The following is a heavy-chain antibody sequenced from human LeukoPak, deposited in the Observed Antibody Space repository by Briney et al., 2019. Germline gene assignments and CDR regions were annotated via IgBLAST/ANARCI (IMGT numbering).Heavy chain of an antibody. J-gene: IGHJ4*02. Sequence: SQTLSLTCTVSGGSISSGSYYWSWIRQPAGKGLEWIGRIYTSGSTNYNPSLKSRVTISVDTSKNQFSLKLSSVTAADTAVYYCARDAYDFWSGYYFDYWGQGTLVTVSS. V-gene: IGHV4-61*02. D-gene: IGHD3-3*01. CDR2: IYTSGST. CDR3: ARDAYDFWSGYYFDY. CDR1: GGSISSGSYY.